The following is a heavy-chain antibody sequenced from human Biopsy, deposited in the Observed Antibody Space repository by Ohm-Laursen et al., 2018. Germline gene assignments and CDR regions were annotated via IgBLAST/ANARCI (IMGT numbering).Heavy chain of an antibody. D-gene: IGHD4-17*01. J-gene: IGHJ4*02. CDR2: IDWDDDK. CDR3: ARTKHGDYRDY. CDR1: GFSLNGSPMC. Sequence: TQTLTLTCTFSGFSLNGSPMCVSWILQPPGKGLEWLARIDWDDDKWYSTSLMTRLTISKDTSKNQVVLTMTKMEPVDTATYYCARTKHGDYRDYWGQGTQVTVSS. V-gene: IGHV2-70*11.